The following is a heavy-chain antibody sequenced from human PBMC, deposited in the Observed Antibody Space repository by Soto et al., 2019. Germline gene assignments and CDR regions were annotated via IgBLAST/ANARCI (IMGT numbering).Heavy chain of an antibody. CDR2: IYYSGST. J-gene: IGHJ4*02. CDR3: AILGGYSYGGY. D-gene: IGHD5-18*01. Sequence: PSETLSLTCTVSGGSISSYYWSWIRQPPGKGLEWIGYIYYSGSTNYNPSLKSRVTISVDTSKNQFSLKLSSATAADTAVYYCAILGGYSYGGYWGQGTLVTVSS. V-gene: IGHV4-59*01. CDR1: GGSISSYY.